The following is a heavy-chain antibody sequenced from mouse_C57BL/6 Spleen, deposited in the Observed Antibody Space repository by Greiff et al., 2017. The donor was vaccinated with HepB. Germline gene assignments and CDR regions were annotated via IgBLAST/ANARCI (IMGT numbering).Heavy chain of an antibody. J-gene: IGHJ2*01. CDR1: GYTFTDYY. CDR3: ARSRYYDFDY. V-gene: IGHV1-26*01. D-gene: IGHD1-1*01. Sequence: VQLQQSGPELVKPGASVKISCKASGYTFTDYYMNWVKQSHGKSLEWIGDINPNNGGTSYNQKFTGKATLTVDKSSSTAYMELRSLTSEDSAVYYCARSRYYDFDYWGQGTTLTVSS. CDR2: INPNNGGT.